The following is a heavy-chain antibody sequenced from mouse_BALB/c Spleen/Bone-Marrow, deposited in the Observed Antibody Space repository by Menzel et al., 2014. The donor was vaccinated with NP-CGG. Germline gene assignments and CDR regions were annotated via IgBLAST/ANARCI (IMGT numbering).Heavy chain of an antibody. CDR1: GYTFSSYW. Sequence: VQLQQSGAELMKPGASVKISCKATGYTFSSYWIEWVKQRPGHGLEWIGEILPGSGNTNYNEKFKGKATFTADTSSNTAYMQLSNLTSEDSGVYYCARKDYNSRFGYWGQGTLVTVSA. CDR2: ILPGSGNT. D-gene: IGHD2-12*01. V-gene: IGHV1-9*01. CDR3: ARKDYNSRFGY. J-gene: IGHJ3*01.